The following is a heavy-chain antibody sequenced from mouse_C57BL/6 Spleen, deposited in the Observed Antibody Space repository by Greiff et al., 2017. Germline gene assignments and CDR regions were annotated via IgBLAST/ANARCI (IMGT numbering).Heavy chain of an antibody. CDR1: GYSITSGYY. CDR2: ISYDGSN. D-gene: IGHD1-1*01. J-gene: IGHJ2*01. Sequence: DVKLQESGPGLVKPSQSLSLTCSVTGYSITSGYYWNWIRQFPGNKLEWMGYISYDGSNNYNPSLKNRISITRDTSKNQFFLKLNSVTTEDTATYYCARDGDYGSSLDYWGQGTTLTVSS. CDR3: ARDGDYGSSLDY. V-gene: IGHV3-6*01.